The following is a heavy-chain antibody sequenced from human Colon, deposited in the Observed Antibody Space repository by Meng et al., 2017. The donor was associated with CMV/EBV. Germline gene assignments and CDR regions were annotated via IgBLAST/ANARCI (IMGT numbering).Heavy chain of an antibody. Sequence: SGFSFNDYYMTWIRQTPGKGLEWVSYNSLTGTTTYYADSVKGRFTTSRDNAKNSLFLQMNSLRADDSAVYYCARVIRDAYNYYFDYWGPGTLVTVSS. V-gene: IGHV3-11*01. J-gene: IGHJ4*02. CDR3: ARVIRDAYNYYFDY. CDR1: GFSFNDYY. CDR2: NSLTGTTT. D-gene: IGHD5-24*01.